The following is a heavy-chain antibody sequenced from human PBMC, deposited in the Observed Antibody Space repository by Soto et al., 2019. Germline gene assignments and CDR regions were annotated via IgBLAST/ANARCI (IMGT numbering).Heavy chain of an antibody. CDR3: ARDHVGDDFWSGYHDY. D-gene: IGHD3-3*01. J-gene: IGHJ4*02. CDR1: GGSISSGDYY. Sequence: QVQLQESGPGLVKPSQTLSLTCTVSGGSISSGDYYWSWIRQPPGKGLEWIGYIYYSGNTYYNPSLKSRVTISVDTSKNQFSLKLSSVTAADTAVYYCARDHVGDDFWSGYHDYWGQGTLVTVSS. V-gene: IGHV4-30-4*01. CDR2: IYYSGNT.